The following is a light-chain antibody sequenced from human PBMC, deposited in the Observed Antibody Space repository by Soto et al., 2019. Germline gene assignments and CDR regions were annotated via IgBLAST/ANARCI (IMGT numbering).Light chain of an antibody. CDR1: QSVSSN. J-gene: IGKJ2*01. CDR3: QQYNNWPPYT. Sequence: EIVMTQSPATLSVSPGERATLSCRASQSVSSNLAWYQQKPGQAPRLLIYGASTRATGIPARFSGSGSGTEFNLTISSLQSEHFAVYYCQQYNNWPPYTF. CDR2: GAS. V-gene: IGKV3-15*01.